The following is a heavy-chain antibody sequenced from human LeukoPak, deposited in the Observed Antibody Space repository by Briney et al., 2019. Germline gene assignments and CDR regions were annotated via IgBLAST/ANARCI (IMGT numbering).Heavy chain of an antibody. D-gene: IGHD3-10*01. CDR3: ASSRITMVRGVPLTYMDV. Sequence: GASVKVSCKASGGTFSSYAISWVRQAPGQGLGWMGGIIPIFGTSNYAQKFQGRVTITTDESTSTAYMELSSLRSEDTAVYYCASSRITMVRGVPLTYMDVWGKGTTVTVSS. J-gene: IGHJ6*03. CDR1: GGTFSSYA. V-gene: IGHV1-69*05. CDR2: IIPIFGTS.